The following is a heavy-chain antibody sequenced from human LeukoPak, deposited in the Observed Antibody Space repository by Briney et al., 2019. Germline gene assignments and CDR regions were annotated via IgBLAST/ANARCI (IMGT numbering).Heavy chain of an antibody. V-gene: IGHV3-23*01. Sequence: GGSLRLSFAASGFTFSSYAMSWVRQAPGKGLEWVSAISGSGGSTYYADSVKGRFTISRDNSKNTLYLQMNSLRAEDTAVYYCAKDHMITFGGVIAPIYFDYWGQGTLVTVSS. CDR1: GFTFSSYA. D-gene: IGHD3-16*02. CDR2: ISGSGGST. CDR3: AKDHMITFGGVIAPIYFDY. J-gene: IGHJ4*02.